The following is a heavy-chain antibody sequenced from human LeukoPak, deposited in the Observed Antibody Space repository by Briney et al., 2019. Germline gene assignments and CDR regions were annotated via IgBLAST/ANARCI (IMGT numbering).Heavy chain of an antibody. Sequence: ASVKVSCKASGYTFTSYGISWVRQAPGQGLEWMGWISAYNGNTNYAQKLQGRVTMTTDTSTSTAYMELRSLRSDDTAVYYCARDREYSSSWFGGSYYYMDVWGKGTTVTISS. J-gene: IGHJ6*03. CDR2: ISAYNGNT. CDR1: GYTFTSYG. CDR3: ARDREYSSSWFGGSYYYMDV. V-gene: IGHV1-18*01. D-gene: IGHD6-13*01.